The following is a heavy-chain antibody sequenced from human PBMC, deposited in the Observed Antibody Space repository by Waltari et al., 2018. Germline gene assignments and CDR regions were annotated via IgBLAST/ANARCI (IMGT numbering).Heavy chain of an antibody. CDR1: EYSFNKDW. D-gene: IGHD4-17*01. J-gene: IGHJ4*02. Sequence: EVPLVQSGAEVKKPGESLKISCKDSEYSFNKDWIGWVLQVPGKGLEWMGLLHPGKPHIRSSPPVQGHVTLSADKSLSTAFLQWSSLKAADTATYYCARASAIRDYYGTLTAYEPFDYWGQGTLVTVSS. CDR2: LHPGKPHI. CDR3: ARASAIRDYYGTLTAYEPFDY. V-gene: IGHV5-51*01.